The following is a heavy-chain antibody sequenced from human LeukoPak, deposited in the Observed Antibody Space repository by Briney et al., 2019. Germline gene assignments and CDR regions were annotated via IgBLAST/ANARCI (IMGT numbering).Heavy chain of an antibody. J-gene: IGHJ4*02. V-gene: IGHV3-20*04. D-gene: IGHD1-7*01. CDR2: INWNGGST. CDR1: GFTFDDG. CDR3: ARAGLYNWNYEGTTYFDY. Sequence: PGGSLRLSCAASGFTFDDGMSWVRQAPGKGLEWVSGINWNGGSTGYADSVKGRFTISRDNAKNSLYLQMNSLRAEDTALYYCARAGLYNWNYEGTTYFDYWGQGTLVTVSS.